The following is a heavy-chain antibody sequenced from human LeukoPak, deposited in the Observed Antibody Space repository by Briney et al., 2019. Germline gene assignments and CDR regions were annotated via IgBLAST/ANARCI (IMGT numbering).Heavy chain of an antibody. J-gene: IGHJ3*02. V-gene: IGHV4-59*01. CDR1: GGSISRYY. Sequence: SETLSLTCTVSGGSISRYYWSWIRRPPGKGQEWIGYVDDSRNTNYSPSLKSQVTISVDKSKNQFSLKLSFVTAADTAMYYCARSDYHNSGSHTVFDAFDIWGQGTRVTVSS. CDR3: ARSDYHNSGSHTVFDAFDI. CDR2: VDDSRNT. D-gene: IGHD3-10*01.